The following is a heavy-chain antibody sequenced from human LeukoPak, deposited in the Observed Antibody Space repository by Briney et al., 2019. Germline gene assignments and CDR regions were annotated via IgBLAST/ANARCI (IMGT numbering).Heavy chain of an antibody. CDR3: AKGGSLTSVTHFDY. D-gene: IGHD4-17*01. Sequence: GTLSLTCSVSGGSISSYYWSWVRQAPGKGLEWVSGIGDSGGSTYYADSVKGRFTISRDNAKNTLYLQMNSLRAEDTAVYYCAKGGSLTSVTHFDYWGQGTLVTVSS. V-gene: IGHV3-23*01. CDR1: GGSISSYY. J-gene: IGHJ4*02. CDR2: IGDSGGST.